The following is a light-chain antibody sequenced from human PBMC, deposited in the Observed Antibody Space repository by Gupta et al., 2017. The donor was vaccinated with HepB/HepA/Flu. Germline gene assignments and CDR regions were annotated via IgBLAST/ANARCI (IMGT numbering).Light chain of an antibody. V-gene: IGLV1-44*01. Sequence: QSVLTQPPSASGTPGQRVTISCSGSSSNIGRNTVNWYQQRPGTRTNLLIDSNNQRPSGVNDRVSGSKSGTSASRAIXGXQSEDEXDYYCEAWDDRLKGGVLGGGTKLTVL. J-gene: IGLJ3*02. CDR3: EAWDDRLKGGV. CDR1: SSNIGRNT. CDR2: SNN.